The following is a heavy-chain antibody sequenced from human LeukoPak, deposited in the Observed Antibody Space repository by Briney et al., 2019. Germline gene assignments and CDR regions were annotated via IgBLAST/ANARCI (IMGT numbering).Heavy chain of an antibody. V-gene: IGHV3-30*04. Sequence: TGGSLRLSCAASGFTFSSYAMHWVRQAPGKGLEWVAVISYDGSNKYYADSVKGRFTISRDNSKNTLYLQMNSLRAEDTAVYYCARDALVPWGQGTLVTVSS. CDR3: ARDALVP. J-gene: IGHJ4*02. CDR2: ISYDGSNK. CDR1: GFTFSSYA.